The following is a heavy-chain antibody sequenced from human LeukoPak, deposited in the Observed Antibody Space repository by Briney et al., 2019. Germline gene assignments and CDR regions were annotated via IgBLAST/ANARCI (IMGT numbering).Heavy chain of an antibody. D-gene: IGHD2-2*02. V-gene: IGHV2-5*02. CDR2: IYWDDDK. CDR1: GFSLTITGVG. J-gene: IGHJ4*02. CDR3: AHMKGYCSGASCYN. Sequence: ESGPTLANPTQTLTLTCTFSGFSLTITGVGVGWIRQPPGKALEWLALIYWDDDKHYSPSLKSRLTITKDTSKNQVVLTMTNVDPVDSATYYCAHMKGYCSGASCYNWGQGTLVTVSS.